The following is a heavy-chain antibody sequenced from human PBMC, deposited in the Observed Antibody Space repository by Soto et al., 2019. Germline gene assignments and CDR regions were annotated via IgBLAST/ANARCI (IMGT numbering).Heavy chain of an antibody. CDR2: IIPIFGTA. CDR1: GGTFSSYA. J-gene: IGHJ4*02. CDR3: ASRAPYCSSTSCPFDY. V-gene: IGHV1-69*01. Sequence: QVPLVQSGAEVKKPGSSVKVSCKASGGTFSSYAISWVRQAPGQGLEWMGGIIPIFGTANYAQKFQGRVTITADESTSTAYMELSRLRSEDTAVYYCASRAPYCSSTSCPFDYWGQGTLVTVSS. D-gene: IGHD2-2*01.